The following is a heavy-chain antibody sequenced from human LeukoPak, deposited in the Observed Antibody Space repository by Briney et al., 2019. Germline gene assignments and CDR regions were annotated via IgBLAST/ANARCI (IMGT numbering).Heavy chain of an antibody. CDR1: GYTFTSYY. CDR2: INPRGGST. J-gene: IGHJ4*02. D-gene: IGHD1-14*01. V-gene: IGHV1-46*01. Sequence: ASVKVSCKASGYTFTSYYMHWVRQAPGQGLEWMGIINPRGGSTSYAQKFQGRVTMTRDTSTSTVYMELSSLRSEDTAVYYCARDLGSGTMDYWGQGTLVTVSS. CDR3: ARDLGSGTMDY.